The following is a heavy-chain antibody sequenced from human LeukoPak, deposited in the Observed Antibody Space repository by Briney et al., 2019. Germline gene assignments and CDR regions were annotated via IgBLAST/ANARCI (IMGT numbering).Heavy chain of an antibody. Sequence: SETLSLTCTVSGASISSYYWSWVRQPPGKGLEWIGYIYYSGITNYNPSLKNRVTISIDTSKNQFSLKLTSVTAADTAVYYCARLGTIMVRGVIITNWFDPWGQGTLVTVSS. J-gene: IGHJ5*02. V-gene: IGHV4-59*08. D-gene: IGHD3-10*01. CDR2: IYYSGIT. CDR3: ARLGTIMVRGVIITNWFDP. CDR1: GASISSYY.